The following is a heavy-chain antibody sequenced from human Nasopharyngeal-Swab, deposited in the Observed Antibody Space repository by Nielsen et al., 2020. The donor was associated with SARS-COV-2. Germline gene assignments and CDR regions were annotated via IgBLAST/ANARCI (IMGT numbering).Heavy chain of an antibody. D-gene: IGHD6-13*01. Sequence: GGSLRLSYAASGFTFDDYAMHWVRQAPGKGLEWVSGISWNSGSIGYADSVKGRFTISRDNAKNSLYLQMNSLRAEDTALYYCAKDCSSSWYTWGLFDYWGQGTLVTVSS. V-gene: IGHV3-9*01. J-gene: IGHJ4*02. CDR2: ISWNSGSI. CDR3: AKDCSSSWYTWGLFDY. CDR1: GFTFDDYA.